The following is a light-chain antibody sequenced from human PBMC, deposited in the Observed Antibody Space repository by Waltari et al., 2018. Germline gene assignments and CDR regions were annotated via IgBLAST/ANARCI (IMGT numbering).Light chain of an antibody. J-gene: IGKJ1*01. CDR2: WAS. CDR3: QQYYSTLSWT. V-gene: IGKV4-1*01. CDR1: QSVLYSSNKKNY. Sequence: DIVMTQSPDSLAVSLGERATINCKSSQSVLYSSNKKNYLAWYQQKPGQSPKLLIYWASTRESGVPDRFSGSGSETDFTLTINNLQAEDVAVYYCQQYYSTLSWTFGQGTKVEIK.